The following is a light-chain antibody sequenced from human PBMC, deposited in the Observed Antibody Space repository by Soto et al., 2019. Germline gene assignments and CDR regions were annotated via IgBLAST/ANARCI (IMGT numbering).Light chain of an antibody. Sequence: LTQSPDTLSLYPGERATLSCRASQTVSSNYLAWCQLRPGHAPRLLIYGASTRATGIPARFSGSGSGTDFTLTISSLDPEDSAIYYCQQRNIWPPVTFGQGTRLEI. J-gene: IGKJ5*01. CDR1: QTVSSNY. V-gene: IGKV3D-20*02. CDR3: QQRNIWPPVT. CDR2: GAS.